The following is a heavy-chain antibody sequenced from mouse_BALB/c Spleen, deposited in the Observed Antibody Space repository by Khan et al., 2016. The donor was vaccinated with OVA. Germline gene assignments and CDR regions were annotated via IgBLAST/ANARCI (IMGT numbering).Heavy chain of an antibody. V-gene: IGHV3-2*02. CDR1: GYSITSNYA. Sequence: EVQLQESGPGLVKPSQSLSLTCTVTGYSITSNYAWSWIRQFPGNKLEWMGYISYSGSTNYNPSLKSRISVTRDTSENQFFLRLNSVTTEVTATYYCARQNYYGYALDYWGQGTSVTVSS. CDR2: ISYSGST. CDR3: ARQNYYGYALDY. J-gene: IGHJ4*01. D-gene: IGHD1-1*01.